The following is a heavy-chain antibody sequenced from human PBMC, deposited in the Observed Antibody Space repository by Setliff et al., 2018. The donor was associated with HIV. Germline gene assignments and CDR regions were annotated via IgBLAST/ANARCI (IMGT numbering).Heavy chain of an antibody. J-gene: IGHJ4*02. D-gene: IGHD3-10*01. V-gene: IGHV4-31*03. CDR3: ARVPSGLWFGKWGN. CDR2: ISNSGST. CDR1: GGSISSGGHY. Sequence: PSETLSLTCSVSGGSISSGGHYWNWIRQHPGRGLEWIGYISNSGSTYYNPSLKGRLTMSVDPSKNHFSLNLTSVTAADTAVYYCARVPSGLWFGKWGNWGQGTLVTVSS.